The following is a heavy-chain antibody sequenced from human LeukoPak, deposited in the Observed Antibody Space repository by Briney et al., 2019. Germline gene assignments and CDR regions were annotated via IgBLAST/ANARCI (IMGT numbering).Heavy chain of an antibody. Sequence: SGFTFSSYGMHWVRQAPGKGLEWVAFIRYDGSNKYYADSVKGRFTISRDNSKNTLYLQMNSLRAEDTAVYYCAKLIQLERSVDAFDIWGQGTMVTVSS. D-gene: IGHD1-1*01. CDR2: IRYDGSNK. CDR3: AKLIQLERSVDAFDI. CDR1: GFTFSSYG. V-gene: IGHV3-30*02. J-gene: IGHJ3*02.